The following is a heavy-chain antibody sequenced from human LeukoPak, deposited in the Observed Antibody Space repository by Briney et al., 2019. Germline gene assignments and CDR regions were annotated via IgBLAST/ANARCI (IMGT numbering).Heavy chain of an antibody. CDR2: ICGSGDNT. CDR3: AKAAVTTMFADYYYYMDV. D-gene: IGHD4-17*01. Sequence: PGGSLRLSCAASGLTFVSYAMSWVRQAPGKGLEWVSLICGSGDNTYYADSVKGRFTISRDNYKNTLYLHMKSLRAEDTAIYYCAKAAVTTMFADYYYYMDVWGNGTTVTVSS. V-gene: IGHV3-23*01. CDR1: GLTFVSYA. J-gene: IGHJ6*03.